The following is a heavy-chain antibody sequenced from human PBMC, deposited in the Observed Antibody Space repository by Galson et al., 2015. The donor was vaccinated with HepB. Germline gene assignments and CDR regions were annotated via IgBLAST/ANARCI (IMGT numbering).Heavy chain of an antibody. V-gene: IGHV5-51*01. CDR3: ARQGDDSSGYFHDAFDI. D-gene: IGHD3-22*01. Sequence: QSGAEVKKPGESLKISCKGSGYSFTSYWIGWVRQMPGKGLEWMGIIYPGDSDTRYSPSSQGQVTISADKSISTAYLQWSSLKASDTAMYYCARQGDDSSGYFHDAFDIWGQGTMVTVSS. CDR1: GYSFTSYW. J-gene: IGHJ3*02. CDR2: IYPGDSDT.